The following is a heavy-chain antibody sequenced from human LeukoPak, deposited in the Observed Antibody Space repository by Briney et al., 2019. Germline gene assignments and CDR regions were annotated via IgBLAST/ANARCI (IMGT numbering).Heavy chain of an antibody. Sequence: TGGSQRLSCAASGFTFISYSMNWVRQAPGKGLEWVSYISSSSSTIYYADSVKGRFTISRDNAKNSLYLQMNSLRAEDTAVYYCARGGGSYYAGFYYYYYMDVWGKGTTVTVSS. V-gene: IGHV3-48*01. D-gene: IGHD1-26*01. CDR3: ARGGGSYYAGFYYYYYMDV. J-gene: IGHJ6*03. CDR1: GFTFISYS. CDR2: ISSSSSTI.